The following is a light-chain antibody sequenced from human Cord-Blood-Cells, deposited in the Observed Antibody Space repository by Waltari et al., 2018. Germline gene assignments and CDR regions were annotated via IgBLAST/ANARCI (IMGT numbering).Light chain of an antibody. CDR2: AAS. CDR1: QGISCY. CDR3: QQYYSYPRT. Sequence: AIRMTQSPSSFSASTGDRVTITCRASQGISCYLAWDQQKPGKAPKLLIYAASTLQSVVPSRFSGSGSGTECTLTISCLQSEDFATDYCQQYYSYPRTFGQGTKVEIK. V-gene: IGKV1-8*01. J-gene: IGKJ1*01.